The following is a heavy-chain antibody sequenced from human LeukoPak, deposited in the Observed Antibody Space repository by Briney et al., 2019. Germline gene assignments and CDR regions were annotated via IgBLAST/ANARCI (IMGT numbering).Heavy chain of an antibody. D-gene: IGHD1-26*01. J-gene: IGHJ4*02. CDR1: GGSIRSYW. CDR3: ARHQMGANTFDY. Sequence: SGTLSLTCGASGGSIRSYWWSWVRQPPGKGLEWIGEIYESGTTNYNPSLKSRATISGDKSASQFSLNLNSVTAADTAVYYCARHQMGANTFDYWGQGTLVTVSS. V-gene: IGHV4-4*02. CDR2: IYESGTT.